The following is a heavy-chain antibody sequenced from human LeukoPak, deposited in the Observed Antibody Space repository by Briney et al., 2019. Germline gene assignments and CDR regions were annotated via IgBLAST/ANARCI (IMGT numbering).Heavy chain of an antibody. CDR3: ARALYNRGWYPDYFDS. Sequence: GGSLRLSCAASGFTFSSYSMNWVRQAPGKGLEWVANIKRDGSDNYYVGSVEGRFTISRDNAKNSLYLQMSSLRAEDTAIYYCARALYNRGWYPDYFDSWGQGTLVTVSA. V-gene: IGHV3-7*01. CDR2: IKRDGSDN. CDR1: GFTFSSYS. J-gene: IGHJ4*02. D-gene: IGHD6-19*01.